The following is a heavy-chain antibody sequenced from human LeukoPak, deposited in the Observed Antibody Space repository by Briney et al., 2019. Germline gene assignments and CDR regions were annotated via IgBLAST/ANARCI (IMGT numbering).Heavy chain of an antibody. J-gene: IGHJ4*02. D-gene: IGHD4-17*01. V-gene: IGHV3-30-3*01. CDR3: ARDGNDYGDYGYYFDY. CDR1: GFTFSSYA. CDR2: ISYDGSNK. Sequence: GGSLRLSCAASGFTFSSYAMHWVRQAPGKGLEWVAVISYDGSNKYYADSVKGRFTISRDNSKNTLYLQMNSLRAEDTAVYYCARDGNDYGDYGYYFDYWGQGTLVTVSS.